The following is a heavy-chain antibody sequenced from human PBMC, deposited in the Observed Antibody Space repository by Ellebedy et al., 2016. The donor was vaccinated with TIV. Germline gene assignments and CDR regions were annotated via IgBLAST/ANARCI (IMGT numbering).Heavy chain of an antibody. J-gene: IGHJ4*02. V-gene: IGHV1-46*01. CDR2: INPSGGST. D-gene: IGHD3-22*01. Sequence: AASVKVSCKASGYTFTGYYMHWVRQAPGQGLEWMGIINPSGGSTSYAQKFQGRVTMTRDTSTSTAYMELRSLRSDDTAVYYCARGMDYYDSSSGLDYWGQGTLVTVSS. CDR1: GYTFTGYY. CDR3: ARGMDYYDSSSGLDY.